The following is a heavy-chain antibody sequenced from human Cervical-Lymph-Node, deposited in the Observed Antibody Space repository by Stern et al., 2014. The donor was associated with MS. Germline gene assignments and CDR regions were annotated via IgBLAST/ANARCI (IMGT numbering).Heavy chain of an antibody. CDR3: ASTYNWNNYRYFDP. D-gene: IGHD1/OR15-1a*01. CDR2: IYYSGTT. V-gene: IGHV4-59*01. Sequence: QVQLQESGPGLVRPSETLSLTCTVSGGSISSSHWGWIRQPPGKGLEWIGFIYYSGTTSYHPSLKSRVTFSVDTSKNQFSLRLSSVTAADTAVYYCASTYNWNNYRYFDPWGQGTLVTVSS. J-gene: IGHJ5*02. CDR1: GGSISSSH.